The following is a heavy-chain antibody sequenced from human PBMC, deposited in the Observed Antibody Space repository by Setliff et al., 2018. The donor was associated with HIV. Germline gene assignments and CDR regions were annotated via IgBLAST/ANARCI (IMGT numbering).Heavy chain of an antibody. D-gene: IGHD3-16*01. CDR1: GDSIISSRNF. J-gene: IGHJ4*02. CDR2: IHSSGST. V-gene: IGHV4-39*02. Sequence: PSETLSLTCTVSGDSIISSRNFWGWIRQPPGKGLEWIGNIHSSGSTYYNPSLKSRVFISVDLSINQFSLELHSVTAADTAMYYCARETISEGFAYWGQGALVTVSS. CDR3: ARETISEGFAY.